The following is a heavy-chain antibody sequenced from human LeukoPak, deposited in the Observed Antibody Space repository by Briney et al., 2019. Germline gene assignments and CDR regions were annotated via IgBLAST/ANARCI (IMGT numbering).Heavy chain of an antibody. J-gene: IGHJ6*03. V-gene: IGHV3-30*02. Sequence: PGGSVRLSCAASGFTFSSYAIHWVRQAPGKGLEWVAFIRRDASSQFYADSVKGRFTITRDNSKNTVYLQMNSLRSEDTAVYYCARKRGDDYHNYMGVWGKGTTVTVSS. D-gene: IGHD2-21*02. CDR3: ARKRGDDYHNYMGV. CDR2: IRRDASSQ. CDR1: GFTFSSYA.